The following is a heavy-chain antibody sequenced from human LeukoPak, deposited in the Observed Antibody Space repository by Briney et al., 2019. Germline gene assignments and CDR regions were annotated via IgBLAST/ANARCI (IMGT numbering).Heavy chain of an antibody. D-gene: IGHD5-24*01. CDR3: VRERFGAIVEN. J-gene: IGHJ4*02. CDR1: GFTVANDR. CDR2: VYGGGNT. Sequence: GGSLRLSCAASGFTVANDRMSWVRQAPGKGLEWVSTVYGGGNTAYVDSVKGRFTISRDTSKNTLLLQMNSLRAEDTALYFCVRERFGAIVENWGQGALVIVSS. V-gene: IGHV3-53*01.